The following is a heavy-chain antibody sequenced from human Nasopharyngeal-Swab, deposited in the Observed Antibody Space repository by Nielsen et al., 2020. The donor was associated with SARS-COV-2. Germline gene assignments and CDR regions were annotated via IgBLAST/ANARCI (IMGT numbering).Heavy chain of an antibody. CDR3: AKQGRRIYDILTGYPLGYYYMDV. Sequence: SLKISCAASGFTFDDYAMHWVRQAPGKGLEWVSGISWNSGSIGYADSVKGQFTISRDNAKNSLYLQMNSLRAEDTALYYCAKQGRRIYDILTGYPLGYYYMDVWGKGTTVTVSS. J-gene: IGHJ6*03. D-gene: IGHD3-9*01. CDR2: ISWNSGSI. CDR1: GFTFDDYA. V-gene: IGHV3-9*01.